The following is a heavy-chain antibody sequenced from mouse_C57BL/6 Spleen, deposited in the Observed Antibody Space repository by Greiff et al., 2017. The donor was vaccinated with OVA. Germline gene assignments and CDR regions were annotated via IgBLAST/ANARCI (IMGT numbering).Heavy chain of an antibody. CDR1: GYTFTTYW. J-gene: IGHJ3*01. V-gene: IGHV1-69*01. CDR2: IDPSDSYT. CDR3: GRGGSRGFAY. Sequence: QVQLQQPGAEFVMPGASVKLSCKASGYTFTTYWMHWVKQRPGQGLEWIGEIDPSDSYTNYNQKFKGKSTLTVDKFSTTPYMQLSSLSSGDSAVYYCGRGGSRGFAYWGQGTLVTVSA.